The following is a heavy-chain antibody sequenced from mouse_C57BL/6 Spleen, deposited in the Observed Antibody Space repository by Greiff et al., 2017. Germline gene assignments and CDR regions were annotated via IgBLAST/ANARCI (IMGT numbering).Heavy chain of an antibody. Sequence: EVQLVESGAELVKPGASVKLSCTASGFNIKDYYMHWVKQRTEQGLEWIGRIDPEDGETKYAPKFQGKATITADTSSNTAYLQLSSLTSEDTAGYCSARVRDYYGSGTEDCDDWGTGTTVTVSS. CDR2: IDPEDGET. D-gene: IGHD1-1*01. CDR3: ARVRDYYGSGTEDCDD. V-gene: IGHV14-2*01. CDR1: GFNIKDYY. J-gene: IGHJ1*03.